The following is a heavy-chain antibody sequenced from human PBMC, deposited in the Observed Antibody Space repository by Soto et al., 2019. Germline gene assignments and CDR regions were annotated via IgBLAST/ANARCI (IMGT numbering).Heavy chain of an antibody. Sequence: QVQLVQSGAEVRKPGSSVKVSCKISGGTFTNYVISWLRQAPGQGLEWMGGLIPIFGAANLAQKFQGGVTITAGESTSTVNMELSSLTSEDTAVYYCARGRSSPNFDPWGQGTLVTVSS. J-gene: IGHJ5*02. CDR1: GGTFTNYV. D-gene: IGHD6-6*01. CDR2: LIPIFGAA. V-gene: IGHV1-69*01. CDR3: ARGRSSPNFDP.